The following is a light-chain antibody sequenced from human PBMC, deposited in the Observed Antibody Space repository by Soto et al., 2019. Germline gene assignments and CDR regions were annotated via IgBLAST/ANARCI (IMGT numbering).Light chain of an antibody. Sequence: QSALTKPASVSGSPGQSITISCTGTSSDVGGYNYVSWYQQHPGKAPKLIIYEVNNRPSGVSNRFSGSKSGNTGSLTISWLHSEDEADYYCNSYTSKSTGVFGTGTKVTVL. CDR1: SSDVGGYNY. J-gene: IGLJ1*01. CDR3: NSYTSKSTGV. V-gene: IGLV2-14*01. CDR2: EVN.